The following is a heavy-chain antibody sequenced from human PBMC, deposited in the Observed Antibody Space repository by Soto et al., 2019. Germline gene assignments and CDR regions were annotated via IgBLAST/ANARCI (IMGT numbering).Heavy chain of an antibody. Sequence: ASVKVSCKASGYTFTSYGISWVRQAPGQGLEWMGWISAYNGNTNYAQKLQGRATMTTDTSTSTAYMELRSLRSDDTAVYYCARDQGYCSSTSCYSLDFDYWGQGTLVTVSS. CDR2: ISAYNGNT. D-gene: IGHD2-2*02. J-gene: IGHJ4*02. V-gene: IGHV1-18*01. CDR1: GYTFTSYG. CDR3: ARDQGYCSSTSCYSLDFDY.